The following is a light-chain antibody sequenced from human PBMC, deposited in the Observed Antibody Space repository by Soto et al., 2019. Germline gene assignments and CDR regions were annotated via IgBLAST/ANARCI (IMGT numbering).Light chain of an antibody. V-gene: IGLV2-8*01. CDR1: SSDVGGYNY. Sequence: QSALTQPPSASGSPGQSVTISCTGTSSDVGGYNYVSWYQQHPGRAPKLMIYEVSNRPSGVPDRFSGSKSGNTASLTVSGLQNEDEADYYCSSYAGSNTKVFVTGTKLTVL. CDR3: SSYAGSNTKV. J-gene: IGLJ1*01. CDR2: EVS.